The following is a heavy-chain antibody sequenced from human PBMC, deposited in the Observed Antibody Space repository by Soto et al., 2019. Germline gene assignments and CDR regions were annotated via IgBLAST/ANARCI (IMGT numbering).Heavy chain of an antibody. J-gene: IGHJ4*02. Sequence: GGSLRLSCAASGFTFSSYAMSWVRQAPGKGLEWVSAISGSGSSTYYADSVKRRFTISRDNSKNTLYLQMNSLRAEDKAVYYCAKDQAHYDILTGVGFDYWGQGTLVTVSS. CDR1: GFTFSSYA. D-gene: IGHD3-9*01. CDR3: AKDQAHYDILTGVGFDY. V-gene: IGHV3-23*01. CDR2: ISGSGSST.